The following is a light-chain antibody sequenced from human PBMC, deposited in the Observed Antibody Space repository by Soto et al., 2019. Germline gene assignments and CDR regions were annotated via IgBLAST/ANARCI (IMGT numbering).Light chain of an antibody. CDR3: SSPAGSSNPYV. CDR1: SSDVGSYKY. CDR2: EVS. Sequence: QSALTQPPSASGSLGQSVTISCTGTSSDVGSYKYVSWYQHHPGKAPKLIIYEVSKRPSGVPDRFSGSKSGNTASLTVSGLQAEDEADYHCSSPAGSSNPYVFGTGSKVTVL. J-gene: IGLJ1*01. V-gene: IGLV2-8*01.